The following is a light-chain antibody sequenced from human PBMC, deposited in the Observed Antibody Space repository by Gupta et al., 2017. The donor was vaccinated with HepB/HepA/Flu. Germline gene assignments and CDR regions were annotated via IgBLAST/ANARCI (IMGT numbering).Light chain of an antibody. CDR1: SSDGGGFNY. V-gene: IGLV2-11*01. Sequence: QSALTQPRSVSGSPGQSVTTPCTGTSSDGGGFNYVSWYQQHPVKPPNLMISDVSKRPSGVADRFSGSTSGNTASLTISVLQAEDEADYYCCSYGGSYTYVFGTGTMVTVL. CDR2: DVS. J-gene: IGLJ1*01. CDR3: CSYGGSYTYV.